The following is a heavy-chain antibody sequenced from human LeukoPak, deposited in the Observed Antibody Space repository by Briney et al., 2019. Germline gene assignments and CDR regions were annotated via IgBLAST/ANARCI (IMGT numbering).Heavy chain of an antibody. Sequence: SETLSLTCAVYGGSFSGYYWGWIRQPPGKGLEWIGSIYYSGSTYYNPSLKSRVTISVDTSKNQFSLKLSSVTAADTAVYYCASLARSYPPGDYWGQGTLVTVSS. CDR1: GGSFSGYY. D-gene: IGHD3-3*02. CDR2: IYYSGST. V-gene: IGHV4-39*01. J-gene: IGHJ4*02. CDR3: ASLARSYPPGDY.